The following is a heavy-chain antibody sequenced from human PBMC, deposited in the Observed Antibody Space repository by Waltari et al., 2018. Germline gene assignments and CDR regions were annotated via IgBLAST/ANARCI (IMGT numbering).Heavy chain of an antibody. Sequence: QVQLQESGPGLVKPSETLSLTCAVSGYSISSGYYWGWIRQPPGKGLEWIGSIYHSGSTNYNPSLKSRVTISVDTSKNQFSLKLSSVTAADTAVYYCARDLPSGWFDPWGQGTLVTVSS. CDR1: GYSISSGYY. V-gene: IGHV4-38-2*02. J-gene: IGHJ5*02. CDR3: ARDLPSGWFDP. CDR2: IYHSGST.